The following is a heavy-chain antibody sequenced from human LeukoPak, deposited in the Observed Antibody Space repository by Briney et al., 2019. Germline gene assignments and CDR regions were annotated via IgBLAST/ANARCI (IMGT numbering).Heavy chain of an antibody. CDR1: GGTFSSYA. CDR3: ARDPRGYSYGPEVYFDY. Sequence: GSSVKVSCKASGGTFSSYAISWVRQAPGQGLEWMGGIIPIFGTANYAQKFQGRVTITADESTSTAYMELSSLRSEDTAVYYCARDPRGYSYGPEVYFDYWGQGTLVTVSS. J-gene: IGHJ4*02. V-gene: IGHV1-69*01. D-gene: IGHD5-18*01. CDR2: IIPIFGTA.